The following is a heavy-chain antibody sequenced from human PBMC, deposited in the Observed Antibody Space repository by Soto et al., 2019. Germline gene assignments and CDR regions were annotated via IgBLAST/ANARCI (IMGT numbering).Heavy chain of an antibody. CDR1: GFSLSTRGVN. Sequence: QITLKESGPTLVKPTQTLTLTCSFSGFSLSTRGVNVGWIRQPPGKALEWLALIYWNDDKRYSPSLKGRLAITKDTSKNQVVLTMTNMDPVDTATYYCAQGRDSSGYFWAPVHYWGQGTLVTVSS. V-gene: IGHV2-5*01. CDR2: IYWNDDK. D-gene: IGHD3-22*01. J-gene: IGHJ4*02. CDR3: AQGRDSSGYFWAPVHY.